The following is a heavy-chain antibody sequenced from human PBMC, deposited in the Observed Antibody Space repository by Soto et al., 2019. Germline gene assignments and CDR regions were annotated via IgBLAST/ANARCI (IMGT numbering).Heavy chain of an antibody. Sequence: ETLSLTCVVSGGSFTDYKWTWIRQSPEKGLEWIGEIRHNGDTDSKPSLRSRLTMSLDTSKNQFSLHLSSVTSADTAVYFCAGGPDYGDYDAWGQGTLVTVSS. D-gene: IGHD4-17*01. V-gene: IGHV4-34*01. CDR3: AGGPDYGDYDA. J-gene: IGHJ5*02. CDR1: GGSFTDYK. CDR2: IRHNGDT.